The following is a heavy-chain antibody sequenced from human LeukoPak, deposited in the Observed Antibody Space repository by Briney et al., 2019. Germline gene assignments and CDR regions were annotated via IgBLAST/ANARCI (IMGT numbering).Heavy chain of an antibody. CDR2: ISGSGGST. Sequence: PGGSLRLSCAASGFTFSSYAMSWVRQAPGKGLEWVSAISGSGGSTYYADSVKGRFTIPRDNSKNTLYLQMNSLRAEDTAVYYCAKSFFDWLRYDAFDIWGQGTMVTVSS. V-gene: IGHV3-23*01. CDR1: GFTFSSYA. J-gene: IGHJ3*02. CDR3: AKSFFDWLRYDAFDI. D-gene: IGHD3-9*01.